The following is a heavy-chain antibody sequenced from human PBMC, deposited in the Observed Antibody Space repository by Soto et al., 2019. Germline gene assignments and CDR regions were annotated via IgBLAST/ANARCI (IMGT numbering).Heavy chain of an antibody. J-gene: IGHJ6*02. CDR1: GGTFSRYT. CDR3: ASHXXGVLVLGASPPGGDNYGWDV. D-gene: IGHD2-15*01. CDR2: IIPILDIP. V-gene: IGHV1-69*02. Sequence: QVQLVQSGAEVKKPGSSVKVSCKASGGTFSRYTISWVRQAPGQGLEWMGRIIPILDIPNYAQNFQGRVRITADKSTSTAXXELXXLRSDDXAXXXXASHXXGVLVLGASPPGGDNYGWDVWGQGTTVTVSS.